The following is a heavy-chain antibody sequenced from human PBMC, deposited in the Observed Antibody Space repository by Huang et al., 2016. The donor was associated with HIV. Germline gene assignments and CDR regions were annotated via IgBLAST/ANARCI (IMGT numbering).Heavy chain of an antibody. CDR3: ARQGVGDFVVEPTGLGAFDI. Sequence: EVQLVQSGAVVKKPGESLKISCKGSGYTFNGYWIGWVRQMPGKGLEWMGITDPGDADTHYGPSFQGQVTLSADKSISTAYWQWSGLKASDTAMYYCARQGVGDFVVEPTGLGAFDIWGQGTMVTVSS. V-gene: IGHV5-51*01. CDR1: GYTFNGYW. D-gene: IGHD2-2*01. CDR2: TDPGDADT. J-gene: IGHJ3*02.